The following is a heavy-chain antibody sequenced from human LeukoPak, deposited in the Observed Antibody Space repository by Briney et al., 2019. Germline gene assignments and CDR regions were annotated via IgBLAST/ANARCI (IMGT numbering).Heavy chain of an antibody. CDR3: ARAPMGTAALY. Sequence: ASVKVSCKASGYTFTDFDINWVRQAPGQGLEWMGWMNPVSGNAGSTQKFQGRVTLTRDTSITTAYMELSRLTSDDTAFYYCARAPMGTAALYWGQGTLVTVSS. CDR2: MNPVSGNA. J-gene: IGHJ4*02. D-gene: IGHD2-2*01. CDR1: GYTFTDFD. V-gene: IGHV1-8*01.